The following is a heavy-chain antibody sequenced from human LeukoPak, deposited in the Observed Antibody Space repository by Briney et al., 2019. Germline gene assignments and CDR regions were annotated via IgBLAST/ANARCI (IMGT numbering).Heavy chain of an antibody. CDR1: GYTFTGYY. CDR2: INPNSGGT. Sequence: ASVKVSCKASGYTFTGYYMHWVRQAPGQGLEWMGWINPNSGGTNYAQKFQGRVTMIRDTSISTAYMELSRLRSDDTAVYYCASEYGGYDYYYYMDVWGKGTTVTVSS. D-gene: IGHD4/OR15-4a*01. CDR3: ASEYGGYDYYYYMDV. J-gene: IGHJ6*03. V-gene: IGHV1-2*02.